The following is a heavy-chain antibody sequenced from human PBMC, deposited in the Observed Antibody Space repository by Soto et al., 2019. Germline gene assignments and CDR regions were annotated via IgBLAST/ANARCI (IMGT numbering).Heavy chain of an antibody. V-gene: IGHV1-46*01. D-gene: IGHD3-3*01. Sequence: QVQLVQSGAEVKKPGASVKISCTASGYTVTTHYMHWVRQAPGRGLECMGAINPGSGAAKYTQTFKARVTMTRDTSTDSVYMEMSALRSEDTAVFYCARGGEVGVAGSAAFDMWGQGTMVTVSS. CDR2: INPGSGAA. CDR3: ARGGEVGVAGSAAFDM. J-gene: IGHJ3*02. CDR1: GYTVTTHY.